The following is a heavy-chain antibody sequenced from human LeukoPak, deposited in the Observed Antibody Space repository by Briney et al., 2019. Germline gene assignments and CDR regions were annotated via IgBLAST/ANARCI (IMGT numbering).Heavy chain of an antibody. CDR1: GGSISSYY. Sequence: PSETLSLTCTVSGGSISSYYWSWIRQPPGKGLEWLGYIYYSGSTNYNPSLKSRVTISVDTSKNQFSLKLSSVTAADTAVYYCASSPAAHRDFDYWGQGTLVTVSS. CDR3: ASSPAAHRDFDY. CDR2: IYYSGST. V-gene: IGHV4-59*01. J-gene: IGHJ4*02. D-gene: IGHD2-15*01.